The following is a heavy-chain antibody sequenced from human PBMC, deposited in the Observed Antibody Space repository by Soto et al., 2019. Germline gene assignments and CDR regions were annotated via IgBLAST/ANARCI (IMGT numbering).Heavy chain of an antibody. J-gene: IGHJ3*02. CDR3: AKDALDGYNAGAFDI. Sequence: QVQLVESGGGVVQPGRSLRLSCAASGFTFSNYVMHWVRQAPGKGLEWVAVISYDGSNKYYADSVKGRFTISRDNSKNTLYLQMNSLRAEDTAVYYCAKDALDGYNAGAFDIWGQGTMVTVSS. D-gene: IGHD5-12*01. CDR2: ISYDGSNK. CDR1: GFTFSNYV. V-gene: IGHV3-30*18.